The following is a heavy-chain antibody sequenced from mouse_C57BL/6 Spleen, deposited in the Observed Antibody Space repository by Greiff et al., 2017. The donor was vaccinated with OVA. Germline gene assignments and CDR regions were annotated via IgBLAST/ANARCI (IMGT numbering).Heavy chain of an antibody. D-gene: IGHD1-1*01. Sequence: VQLQQPGAELVMPGASVKLSCKASGYTFTSYWMHWVKQRPGQGLEWIGEIDPSDSYTNYNQKFKGKSTLTVDKSSSTAYMQLSSLTSEDSAVYYCARDTYYYGSSSAMDYWGQGTSVTVSS. CDR1: GYTFTSYW. CDR3: ARDTYYYGSSSAMDY. V-gene: IGHV1-69*01. J-gene: IGHJ4*01. CDR2: IDPSDSYT.